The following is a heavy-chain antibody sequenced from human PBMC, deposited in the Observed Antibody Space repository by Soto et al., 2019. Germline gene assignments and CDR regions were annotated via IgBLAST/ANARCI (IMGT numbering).Heavy chain of an antibody. CDR2: IDPSDSQT. Sequence: VESLKISCKGSGYSFACYWNTWVRQKPGKGLEWMGRIDPSDSQTYYSPSFRGHVTISVTKSITTVFLQWSSLRASDTAMYYCARRAGGGIRWLDPWGKGSMATFSS. CDR3: ARRAGGGIRWLDP. J-gene: IGHJ5*02. D-gene: IGHD2-15*01. V-gene: IGHV5-10-1*01. CDR1: GYSFACYW.